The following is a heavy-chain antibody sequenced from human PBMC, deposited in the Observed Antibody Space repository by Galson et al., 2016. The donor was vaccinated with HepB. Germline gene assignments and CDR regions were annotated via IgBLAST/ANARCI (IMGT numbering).Heavy chain of an antibody. J-gene: IGHJ4*02. CDR3: ARELDHSFYFDY. Sequence: SVKVSCKASGYTFNTYNMHCVRQAPGQGLEWMGIIKPSGGNTIYAQKFQDRITMTRDTSTSTVYMELISLRSEDTAVYYCARELDHSFYFDYWGQGTLLTVYS. D-gene: IGHD1-14*01. CDR2: IKPSGGNT. CDR1: GYTFNTYN. V-gene: IGHV1-46*02.